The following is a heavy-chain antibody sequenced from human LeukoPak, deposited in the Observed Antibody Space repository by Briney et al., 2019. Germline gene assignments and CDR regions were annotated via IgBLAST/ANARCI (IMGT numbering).Heavy chain of an antibody. V-gene: IGHV3-73*01. J-gene: IGHJ6*03. CDR2: IRSKTNNYET. CDR1: GITFDGSP. Sequence: GGSLRLSCAASGITFDGSPIHWVRQAPGKGLEWVGRIRSKTNNYETGYAASLKGRFLISRDDSRNMSYLQMNSLKTEDTAVYYCQAYYCYYMDVWGKGTTVIVSS. CDR3: QAYYCYYMDV.